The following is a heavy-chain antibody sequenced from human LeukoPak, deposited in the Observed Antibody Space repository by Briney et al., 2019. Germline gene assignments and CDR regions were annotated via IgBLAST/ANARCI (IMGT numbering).Heavy chain of an antibody. V-gene: IGHV5-51*01. J-gene: IGHJ5*02. D-gene: IGHD6-13*01. CDR3: ARQGDGSSWYYWFDP. CDR2: IYPGDSDT. CDR1: GYSFTSYW. Sequence: GESLKISCQGSGYSFTSYWIGWVPQIPGKGLEWKGIIYPGDSDTRYSPSFQGQVTISVDKSISTAYLQWSSLKASDTAMYYCARQGDGSSWYYWFDPWGQGTLVTVSS.